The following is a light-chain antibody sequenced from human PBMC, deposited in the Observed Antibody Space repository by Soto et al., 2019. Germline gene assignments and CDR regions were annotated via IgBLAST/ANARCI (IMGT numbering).Light chain of an antibody. Sequence: EIVLTQSPGTLSLSPGERATLSCRASQSVSSNYLAWYQQKPGQAPRLLIYGASRGAAGIPDGFSGSGSGTDFSLTISSVEPEDFAVYFCQQYGRSPMFTFGQGTKLEVK. J-gene: IGKJ2*01. V-gene: IGKV3-20*01. CDR1: QSVSSNY. CDR2: GAS. CDR3: QQYGRSPMFT.